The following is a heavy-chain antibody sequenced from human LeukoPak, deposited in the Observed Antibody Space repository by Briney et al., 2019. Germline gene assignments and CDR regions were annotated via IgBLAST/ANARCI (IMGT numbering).Heavy chain of an antibody. J-gene: IGHJ3*02. V-gene: IGHV1-2*02. CDR2: INPNSGGT. CDR3: ARDSYYYGSGSYGDAFDI. CDR1: GGTFSSYA. D-gene: IGHD3-10*01. Sequence: ASVKVSCKASGGTFSSYAISWVRQAPGQGLEWMGWINPNSGGTNYAQKFQGRVTMTRDTSISTAYMELSRLRSDDTAVYYCARDSYYYGSGSYGDAFDIWGQGTMVTVSS.